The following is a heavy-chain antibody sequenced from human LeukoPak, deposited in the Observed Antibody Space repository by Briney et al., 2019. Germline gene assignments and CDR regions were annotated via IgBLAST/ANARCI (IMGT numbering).Heavy chain of an antibody. Sequence: GGSLRLPCAASGFTFSSYSMNWVRQAPGKGLEWVPSISSSSSYIYYADSVKGRFTISRDNAKNSLYLQMNSLRAEDTAVYYCARVGGSYEIAAFDIWGQGTMVTVSS. J-gene: IGHJ3*02. CDR3: ARVGGSYEIAAFDI. CDR2: ISSSSSYI. V-gene: IGHV3-21*01. D-gene: IGHD1-26*01. CDR1: GFTFSSYS.